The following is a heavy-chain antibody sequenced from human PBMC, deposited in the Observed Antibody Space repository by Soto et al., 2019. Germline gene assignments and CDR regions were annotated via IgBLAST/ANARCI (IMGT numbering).Heavy chain of an antibody. V-gene: IGHV3-9*01. CDR3: AKDISPLTLWYMDV. D-gene: IGHD2-21*01. J-gene: IGHJ6*03. Sequence: GGSLRLSCAASGFTFDDYAMHWVRQAPGKGLEWVSGISWNSGSIGYADSVKGRFTISRDNAKNSLYLQMNSLRAEDTALYYCAKDISPLTLWYMDVWGKGTTVTVSS. CDR1: GFTFDDYA. CDR2: ISWNSGSI.